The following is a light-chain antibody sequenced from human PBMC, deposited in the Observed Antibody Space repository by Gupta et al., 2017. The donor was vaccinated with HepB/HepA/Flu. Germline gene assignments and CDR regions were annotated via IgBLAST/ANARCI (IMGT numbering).Light chain of an antibody. CDR1: QSVTVN. V-gene: IGKV3-15*01. Sequence: EIVMTQSPATLSVSPGERASISCRASQSVTVNVDWFQLKPGQAPRLLIQGASTRAIDIPARFSGSGSGTEFTLTISSLQSEDSGVYYCKQEDHSPKTFGQGTKVEVK. CDR3: KQEDHSPKT. CDR2: GAS. J-gene: IGKJ1*01.